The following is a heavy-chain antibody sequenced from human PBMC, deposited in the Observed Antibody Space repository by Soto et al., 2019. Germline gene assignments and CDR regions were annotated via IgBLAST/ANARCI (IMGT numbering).Heavy chain of an antibody. CDR2: IYSGGST. CDR1: GFTASSNY. CDR3: ARGNVGGSGKQGGHYAYYYGMDV. D-gene: IGHD3-10*01. V-gene: IGHV3-53*01. J-gene: IGHJ6*02. Sequence: GGSLRLSCAASGFTASSNYMSWVRQAPGKGLEWVSVIYSGGSTYYADSVKGRFTISRDNSKNTLYLQMNSLRAEDTAVYYCARGNVGGSGKQGGHYAYYYGMDVWGQGTTVTVSS.